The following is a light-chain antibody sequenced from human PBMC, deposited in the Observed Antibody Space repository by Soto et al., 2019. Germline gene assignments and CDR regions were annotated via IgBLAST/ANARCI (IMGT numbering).Light chain of an antibody. Sequence: EIVMTQSPATLSVSPGERATLSCRASQSLSSNLAWYQQKPGQAPRLLIYGASTRATGIPARFSGSGSGTDFTLTISRLEPEDFAVYYCQQYGSSPQTFGQGTKVDVK. J-gene: IGKJ1*01. CDR1: QSLSSN. CDR2: GAS. CDR3: QQYGSSPQT. V-gene: IGKV3-15*01.